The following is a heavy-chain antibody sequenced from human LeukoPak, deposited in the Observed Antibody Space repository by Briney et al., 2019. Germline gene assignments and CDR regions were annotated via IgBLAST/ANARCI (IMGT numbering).Heavy chain of an antibody. CDR1: GGSISTSNYT. D-gene: IGHD3-16*01. CDR3: ARRLSGPLDD. CDR2: IYFSVST. Sequence: SETLSLTCTVSGGSISTSNYTCGWIPQPPGKGPEWSGGIYFSVSTYTKPCLKSRVTIYVDTSTSQFSLKLSSVTASDTAVYYCARRLSGPLDDWGQGTLVTVSS. J-gene: IGHJ4*02. V-gene: IGHV4-39*01.